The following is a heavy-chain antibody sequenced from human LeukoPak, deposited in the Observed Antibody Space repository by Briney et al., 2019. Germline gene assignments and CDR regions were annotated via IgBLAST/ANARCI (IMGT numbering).Heavy chain of an antibody. CDR1: GGTFSSYA. CDR3: ARGVAAAGTD. CDR2: IIPIFGTA. Sequence: GASVKDSCKASGGTFSSYAISWVRQAPGQGLEWMGGIIPIFGTANYAQKFQGRVTITADESTSTAYMELSSLRSEDTAVYYCARGVAAAGTDWGQGTLVTVSS. D-gene: IGHD6-13*01. V-gene: IGHV1-69*13. J-gene: IGHJ4*02.